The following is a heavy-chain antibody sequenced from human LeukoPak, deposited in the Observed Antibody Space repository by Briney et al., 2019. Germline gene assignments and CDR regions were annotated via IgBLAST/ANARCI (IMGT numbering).Heavy chain of an antibody. J-gene: IGHJ4*02. Sequence: GGSLRLSCAASGFTFGSYSMNWVRQAPGKGLEWVSYISSSSSTIYYADSVKGRFTISRDNAKNSLYLQTNSLRDEDTAVYYCARDPVNYDSSGYYRPGFDYWGQGTLVTVSS. CDR2: ISSSSSTI. CDR1: GFTFGSYS. CDR3: ARDPVNYDSSGYYRPGFDY. D-gene: IGHD3-22*01. V-gene: IGHV3-48*02.